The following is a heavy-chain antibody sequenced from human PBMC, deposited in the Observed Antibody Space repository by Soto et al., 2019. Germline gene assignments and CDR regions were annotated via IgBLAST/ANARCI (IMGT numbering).Heavy chain of an antibody. CDR1: GFTVSSNY. D-gene: IGHD3-22*01. J-gene: IGHJ4*02. Sequence: EVQLVESGGGLVQPGGSLRLSCAASGFTVSSNYMSWVRQAPGKGLEWVSVIYSGGSTYYADSVKGRFTISRDNSKNTMYLQMNSLRAEDTAVYYWASLIVVYRLYYFDYWGQGTLVTVSS. CDR3: ASLIVVYRLYYFDY. CDR2: IYSGGST. V-gene: IGHV3-66*01.